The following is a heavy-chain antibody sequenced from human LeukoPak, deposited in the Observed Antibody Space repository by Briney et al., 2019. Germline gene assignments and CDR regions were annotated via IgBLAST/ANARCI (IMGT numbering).Heavy chain of an antibody. CDR1: GYSISSGYY. V-gene: IGHV4-38-2*02. CDR2: IYHSGST. J-gene: IGHJ4*02. Sequence: PSETLSLTCTVSGYSISSGYYWGWIRQPPGKGLEWIGSIYHSGSTYYNPSLKSRVTISVDTSKNQFSLKLSSVTAADTAVYYCARGRSYYPFDYWGQGTLVTVSS. D-gene: IGHD3-22*01. CDR3: ARGRSYYPFDY.